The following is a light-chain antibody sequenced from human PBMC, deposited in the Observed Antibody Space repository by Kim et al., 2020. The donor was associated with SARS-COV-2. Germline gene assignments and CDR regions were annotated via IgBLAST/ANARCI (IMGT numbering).Light chain of an antibody. CDR2: EVS. CDR3: CSYAGSSTFRV. Sequence: QSITISCTGTSSDVGSYNLVSWYQQHPGKAPKLMIYEVSKRPSGVSNRFSGSKSGNTASLTISGLQAEDEADYYCCSYAGSSTFRVFGGGTKL. J-gene: IGLJ3*02. V-gene: IGLV2-23*02. CDR1: SSDVGSYNL.